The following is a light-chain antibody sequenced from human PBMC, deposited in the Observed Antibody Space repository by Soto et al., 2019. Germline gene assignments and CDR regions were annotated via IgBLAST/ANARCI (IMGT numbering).Light chain of an antibody. CDR1: QTVSSN. Sequence: EIVLTQSPATLSVSPGERATLSCRASQTVSSNLVWYQQRPGQPPRLLIYGASTRATGISARFSGSGSGTEFTLTISSLQPEDFAVYYCQQYNTWWTFGQGTKVEIK. J-gene: IGKJ1*01. CDR3: QQYNTWWT. CDR2: GAS. V-gene: IGKV3-15*01.